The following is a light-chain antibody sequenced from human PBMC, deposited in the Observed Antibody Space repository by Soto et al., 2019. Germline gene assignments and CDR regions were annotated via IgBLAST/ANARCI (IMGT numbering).Light chain of an antibody. V-gene: IGKV3-11*01. CDR2: DAS. J-gene: IGKJ4*01. Sequence: EIVLTQSPVTLSLSPGERATLSCRASQSVGSYLAWYQQTPDQAPRLLIYDASNRATGIPARFTGSGSGTDFTLTISSLEPEDFAVYYCQQRSNWPLTFGGGTKVEIK. CDR3: QQRSNWPLT. CDR1: QSVGSY.